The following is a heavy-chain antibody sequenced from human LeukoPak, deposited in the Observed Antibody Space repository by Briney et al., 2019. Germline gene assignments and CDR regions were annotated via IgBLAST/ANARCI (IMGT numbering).Heavy chain of an antibody. V-gene: IGHV3-21*01. CDR3: ARGAYHCSSTTCYPVD. CDR2: ISSGSSYI. D-gene: IGHD2-2*01. Sequence: PGGSLRLSCAASGFSFSSYSMNWVCHAPGEGLEWVSSISSGSSYIYYADSVKGRFTISRDNAKNSLYLQMNSLRAEDTAVYYRARGAYHCSSTTCYPVDWGQGTLVTVSS. J-gene: IGHJ4*02. CDR1: GFSFSSYS.